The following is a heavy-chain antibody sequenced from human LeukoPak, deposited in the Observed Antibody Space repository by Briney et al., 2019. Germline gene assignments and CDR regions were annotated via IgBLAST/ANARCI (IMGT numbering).Heavy chain of an antibody. CDR2: INHSGST. V-gene: IGHV4-34*01. CDR3: ATLRPGATYYYYGMDV. Sequence: SETLSLTCAVYGGSFSGYYWSWIRQPPGKGLEWIGEINHSGSTNYNPSLNSRVTISVNTSKNQFSLKLSSVTAADTAVYYCATLRPGATYYYYGMDVWGKGTTVTVSS. D-gene: IGHD1-26*01. J-gene: IGHJ6*04. CDR1: GGSFSGYY.